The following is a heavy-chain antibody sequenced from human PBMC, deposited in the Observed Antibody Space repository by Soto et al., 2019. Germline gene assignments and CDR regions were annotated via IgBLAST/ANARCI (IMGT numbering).Heavy chain of an antibody. CDR3: ARDITGTESLDY. D-gene: IGHD1-7*01. CDR1: GFTFSSYW. CDR2: IKQDGSEK. J-gene: IGHJ4*02. V-gene: IGHV3-7*05. Sequence: GGSLRPSCAASGFTFSSYWMSWVRQAPGKGLEWVANIKQDGSEKFYVDSVKGRFTISRDNAKNSLYLQMSSLRAEDTAVYYCARDITGTESLDYWGQGTRVTVSS.